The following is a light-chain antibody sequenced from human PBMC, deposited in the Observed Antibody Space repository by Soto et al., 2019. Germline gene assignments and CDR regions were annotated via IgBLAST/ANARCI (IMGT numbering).Light chain of an antibody. Sequence: QSALTQPASVSGSPGQSITISCTGTSSDVGGYNYVSWYQQHPGKAPKVIIYEVSNRPSGVSTRFSGSKSGNTASLTISGLQAEDEADYYCTSYTRTSNHYFFGSGTKLTVL. CDR1: SSDVGGYNY. CDR3: TSYTRTSNHYF. J-gene: IGLJ1*01. V-gene: IGLV2-14*01. CDR2: EVS.